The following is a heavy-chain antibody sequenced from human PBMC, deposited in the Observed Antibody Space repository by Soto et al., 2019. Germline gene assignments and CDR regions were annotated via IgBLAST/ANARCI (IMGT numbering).Heavy chain of an antibody. J-gene: IGHJ6*02. CDR3: AKDTRHNGDYYYYGMDV. D-gene: IGHD1-20*01. CDR2: ISWDGGST. Sequence: GGSLRLSCAASGFTFDDYTMHWVRQAPGKGLEWVSLISWDGGSTYYADSVKGQFTISRDNNKNSLYLQMNSLRTEDTALYFCAKDTRHNGDYYYYGMDVWGQGTTVTVSS. V-gene: IGHV3-43*01. CDR1: GFTFDDYT.